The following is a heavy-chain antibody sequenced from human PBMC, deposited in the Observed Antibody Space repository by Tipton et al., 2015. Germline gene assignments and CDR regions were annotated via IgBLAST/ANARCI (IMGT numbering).Heavy chain of an antibody. CDR2: IYDSGST. D-gene: IGHD4-23*01. CDR1: GASISSTSYY. J-gene: IGHJ4*02. Sequence: TLSLTCTVSGASISSTSYYWGWIRQPPGKGLEWIGSIYDSGSTYYNPSLKSRITISLNTSKNQFSLKMRSVTATDTAVYYCARARGRHGGLFDSWGQGTLVTVSS. CDR3: ARARGRHGGLFDS. V-gene: IGHV4-39*07.